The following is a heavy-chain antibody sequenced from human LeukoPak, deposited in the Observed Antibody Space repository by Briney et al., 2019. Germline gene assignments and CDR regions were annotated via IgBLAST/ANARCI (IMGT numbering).Heavy chain of an antibody. J-gene: IGHJ2*01. V-gene: IGHV3-13*05. D-gene: IGHD2-15*01. CDR3: ARDLRYCSGGSCSRYFDL. Sequence: PGRSLRLSCAASGFTFSSYDMHWVRQATGKGLEWVSAIGTAGDPYYPGSVKGRFTISRENAKNSLYLQMNSLRAGDTAVYYCARDLRYCSGGSCSRYFDLWGRGTLVTVSS. CDR1: GFTFSSYD. CDR2: IGTAGDP.